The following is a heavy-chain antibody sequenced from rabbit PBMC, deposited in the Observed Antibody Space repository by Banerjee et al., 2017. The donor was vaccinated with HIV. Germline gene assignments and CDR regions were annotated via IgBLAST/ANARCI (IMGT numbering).Heavy chain of an antibody. CDR2: IISSTGTT. CDR1: GFSFNNKYV. CDR3: ARDGYAGHGYPNL. J-gene: IGHJ4*01. D-gene: IGHD6-1*01. Sequence: QEQLEESGGDLVKPEGSLTLTCTASGFSFNNKYVMCWVRQAPGKGLEWIACIISSTGTTRYASWVNGRFTISRSTSLNTVDLKMTSLTAADTATYFCARDGYAGHGYPNLWGQGTLVTVS. V-gene: IGHV1S43*01.